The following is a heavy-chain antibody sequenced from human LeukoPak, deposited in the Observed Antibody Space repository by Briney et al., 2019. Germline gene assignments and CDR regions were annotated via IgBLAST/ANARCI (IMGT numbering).Heavy chain of an antibody. CDR2: IYHSGNT. CDR1: GGLIRTYY. Sequence: KPSETLSFTCTVSGGLIRTYYWSWIRQPPGKGLEWMGYIYHSGNTDYNPSLKSRVTISVDSSKNQFSLKLSSVTAADTAVYYCARDLGHFGYWGQGTLVTVSS. J-gene: IGHJ4*02. V-gene: IGHV4-59*01. CDR3: ARDLGHFGY. D-gene: IGHD7-27*01.